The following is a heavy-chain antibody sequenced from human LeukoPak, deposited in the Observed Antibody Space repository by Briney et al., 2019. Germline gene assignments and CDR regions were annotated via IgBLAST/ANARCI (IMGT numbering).Heavy chain of an antibody. J-gene: IGHJ4*02. CDR2: IKQDGSEK. D-gene: IGHD4-11*01. V-gene: IGHV3-7*01. Sequence: PRGSLRLSCAASGFTFSSYWMSWVRQAPGKGLEWVANIKQDGSEKYYVDSVKGRFTISRDNAKNSLYLQMNSLRAEDTAVYYCARGLSVTTQIFDHWGQGTLVTVSS. CDR1: GFTFSSYW. CDR3: ARGLSVTTQIFDH.